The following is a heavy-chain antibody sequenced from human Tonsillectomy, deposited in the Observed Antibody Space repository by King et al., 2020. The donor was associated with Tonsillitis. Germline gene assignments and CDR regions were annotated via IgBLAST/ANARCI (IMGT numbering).Heavy chain of an antibody. Sequence: HVQLQESGPGLVKPSETLSLTCTVSGGSISSYYWSWIRQPPGKGLEWIGYIYYSGRTNYNPSLKSRATISVNTPKNQFSLKLSSVTAADTAVYYCAGGWYSSYYFDYWGQGTLVTVSS. J-gene: IGHJ4*02. CDR1: GGSISSYY. V-gene: IGHV4-59*01. CDR3: AGGWYSSYYFDY. D-gene: IGHD6-19*01. CDR2: IYYSGRT.